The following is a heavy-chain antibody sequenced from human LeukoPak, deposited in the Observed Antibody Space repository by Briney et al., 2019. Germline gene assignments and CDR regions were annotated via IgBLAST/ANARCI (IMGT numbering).Heavy chain of an antibody. V-gene: IGHV3-21*01. J-gene: IGHJ4*02. CDR1: GLTFRTYA. CDR3: ARDRPTGASRVFVVE. D-gene: IGHD2-15*01. CDR2: MSSGSSYI. Sequence: GGSLRLSCTASGLTFRTYAMTWVRQAPGKGLEWISSMSSGSSYIYYADSVRGRFTISRDNAKHSLSLEMNNLRAEDTAMYYCARDRPTGASRVFVVEWGQGTLVTVSS.